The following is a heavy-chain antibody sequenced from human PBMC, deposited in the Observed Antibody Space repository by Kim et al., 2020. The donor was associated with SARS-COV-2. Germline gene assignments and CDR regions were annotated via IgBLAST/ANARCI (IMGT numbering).Heavy chain of an antibody. CDR2: IYASGST. Sequence: SETLSLTCTVSDDSIISDDYYWGWIRQPAGQGLEWIGRIYASGSTNYNPPLKSRVTISIDTSRNQFSLKLTSVTAADTAVYYCARGLSMIRGVMHSLDHWGQGTLVTVSS. CDR3: ARGLSMIRGVMHSLDH. V-gene: IGHV4-61*02. CDR1: DDSIISDDYY. J-gene: IGHJ4*02. D-gene: IGHD3-10*01.